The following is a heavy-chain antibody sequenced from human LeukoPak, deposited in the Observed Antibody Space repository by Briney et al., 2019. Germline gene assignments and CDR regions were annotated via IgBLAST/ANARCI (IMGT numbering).Heavy chain of an antibody. Sequence: SETLSLTCTVSGGSISSYYWSWIRQPPGKGLEWIGYIYYSVSTNYNPSLKSRVTISLDTSKNQFSLKLSSVTAADTAVYYCARGPYYYDSGGSQYYFDYWGQGTLVTVSS. CDR1: GGSISSYY. J-gene: IGHJ4*02. CDR2: IYYSVST. CDR3: ARGPYYYDSGGSQYYFDY. D-gene: IGHD3-22*01. V-gene: IGHV4-59*01.